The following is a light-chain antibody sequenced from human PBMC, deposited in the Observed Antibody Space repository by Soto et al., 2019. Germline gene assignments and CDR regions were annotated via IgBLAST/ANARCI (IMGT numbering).Light chain of an antibody. Sequence: DIVMTQSPDSLAVSLGERATINCKSSQSVLYTYNNKNYLTWYQQKPGQPPKLLIYWASTRESGVPDRFSGSGSGTDFTLTISSLQAEDVSVYYCQQDYSTPITFGQGPRLEIK. CDR3: QQDYSTPIT. V-gene: IGKV4-1*01. CDR2: WAS. J-gene: IGKJ5*01. CDR1: QSVLYTYNNKNY.